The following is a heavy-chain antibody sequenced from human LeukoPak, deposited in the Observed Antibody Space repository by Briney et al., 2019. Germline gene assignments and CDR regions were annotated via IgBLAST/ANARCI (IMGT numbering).Heavy chain of an antibody. CDR1: GFTFSTYW. CDR2: IKQDGSEK. J-gene: IGHJ6*03. D-gene: IGHD3-3*01. Sequence: PGGSLRLSCAASGFTFSTYWMSWVRQAPGKGLEWVANIKQDGSEKYYVDSVKGRFTISRDNAKNSLYLQMNSLRAEDTAVYYCARGGDYDFWSGYPSYYYYYMDVWGKGTTVTVSS. V-gene: IGHV3-7*01. CDR3: ARGGDYDFWSGYPSYYYYYMDV.